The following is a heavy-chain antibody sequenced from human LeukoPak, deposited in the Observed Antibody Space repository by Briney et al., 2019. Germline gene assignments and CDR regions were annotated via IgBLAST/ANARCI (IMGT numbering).Heavy chain of an antibody. J-gene: IGHJ4*02. V-gene: IGHV3-74*01. CDR1: GFTFSSYL. CDR2: FNGDDSGT. CDR3: ARLRRDYYFDY. Sequence: GGSLRLSCAPSGFTFSSYLTHWVRQAPGKGLVWVSYFNGDDSGTNYADSVQGRFTISRDNAKSTLYLQMNSLRAEDTAVYYCARLRRDYYFDYWGQGTLVTVSS. D-gene: IGHD3-3*01.